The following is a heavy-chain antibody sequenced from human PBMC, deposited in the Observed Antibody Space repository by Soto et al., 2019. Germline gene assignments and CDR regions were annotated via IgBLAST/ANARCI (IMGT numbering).Heavy chain of an antibody. Sequence: PSETLSLTCTVSGGSISSYYWSWIRQPPGKGLEWIGCIYYSGSTNYNPSLKSRVTISVDTSKNQFSLKLSSVTAADMAVYYCASGGSCYSRYCYFDYWGQGTLVTVSS. J-gene: IGHJ4*02. CDR1: GGSISSYY. V-gene: IGHV4-59*13. D-gene: IGHD2-15*01. CDR2: IYYSGST. CDR3: ASGGSCYSRYCYFDY.